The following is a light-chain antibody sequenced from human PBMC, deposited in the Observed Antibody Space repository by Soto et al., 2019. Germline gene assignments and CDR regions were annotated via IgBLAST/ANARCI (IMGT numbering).Light chain of an antibody. V-gene: IGKV3-20*01. CDR1: QSISSS. CDR3: QQYGDSPLT. Sequence: ESVLTQSPVTVSLSPGERLTLSCRASQSISSSLAWYQHKPGQTPKLLIYAASTRAAAVPDRFTGSGSGTDFALTISRLEPEDFAVYYCQQYGDSPLTFGPGTKVDIK. J-gene: IGKJ3*01. CDR2: AAS.